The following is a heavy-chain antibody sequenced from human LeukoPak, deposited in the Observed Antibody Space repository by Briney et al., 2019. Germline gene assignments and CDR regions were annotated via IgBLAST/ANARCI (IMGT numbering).Heavy chain of an antibody. V-gene: IGHV3-30-3*01. Sequence: GGSLRLSCAASEFTFSTYAMNWVRQAPGKGLEWVAVISYDGSHKYYADSVKGRFTISGDNSKNTMYLQMNSLRVEDTAVYYCARGRPLDYYDSSGYYPFDYWGQGTLVTVSS. CDR2: ISYDGSHK. CDR1: EFTFSTYA. J-gene: IGHJ4*02. CDR3: ARGRPLDYYDSSGYYPFDY. D-gene: IGHD3-22*01.